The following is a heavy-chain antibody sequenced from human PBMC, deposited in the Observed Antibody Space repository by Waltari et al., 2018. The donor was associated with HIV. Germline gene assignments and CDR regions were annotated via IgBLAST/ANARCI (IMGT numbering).Heavy chain of an antibody. CDR2: INSDGNTT. CDR1: GFTFNSFW. Sequence: EVQLVESGGGLVQPGGSLRLSCAASGFTFNSFWMHWVRQAPGKGRVWVPLINSDGNTTTYADSVKVRFTISRDNAKSTLYLQMNSLRAEDTAVYYCARGNYSPLEWLQGLMDVWGQGTTVTVSS. CDR3: ARGNYSPLEWLQGLMDV. V-gene: IGHV3-74*01. D-gene: IGHD3-3*01. J-gene: IGHJ6*02.